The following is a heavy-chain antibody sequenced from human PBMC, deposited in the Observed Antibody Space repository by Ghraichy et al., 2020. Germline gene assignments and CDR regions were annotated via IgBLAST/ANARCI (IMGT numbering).Heavy chain of an antibody. Sequence: VKVSCKASGYTFTGYYMHWVRQAPGQGLEWMGWINPNSGGTNYAQKFQGRVTMTRDTSISTAYMELSRLRSDDTAVYYCARDLGLTGDPLGINYWGQGTLVTVSS. CDR1: GYTFTGYY. V-gene: IGHV1-2*02. D-gene: IGHD7-27*01. CDR3: ARDLGLTGDPLGINY. J-gene: IGHJ4*02. CDR2: INPNSGGT.